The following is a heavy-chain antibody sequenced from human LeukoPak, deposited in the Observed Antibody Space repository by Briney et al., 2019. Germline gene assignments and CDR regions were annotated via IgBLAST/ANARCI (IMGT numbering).Heavy chain of an antibody. D-gene: IGHD6-19*01. CDR1: GFTFNSYW. Sequence: GGSLRLSCAASGFTFNSYWMNWVRQVPGKGLEWVANIKRDGSEKYYVDSVKGRFTISRDNAKNSLDLQMNSLRVEDTAVYYCARLGPASSGWPESFGYWGQGTLVTVSS. J-gene: IGHJ4*02. CDR2: IKRDGSEK. CDR3: ARLGPASSGWPESFGY. V-gene: IGHV3-7*03.